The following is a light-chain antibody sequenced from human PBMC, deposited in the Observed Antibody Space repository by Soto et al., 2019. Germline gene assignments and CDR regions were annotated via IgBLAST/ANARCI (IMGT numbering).Light chain of an antibody. CDR3: SLYTSSSTYV. Sequence: QSVLTQPASVSGSPGQSITISCTGTSSDVGRYNLVSWYQQHPGKAPKLMIYEGTKRPSGVSNRFSASKPGNTASLTISGLHAEDAAGYYCSLYTSSSTYVFGTGTKGTVL. CDR1: SSDVGRYNL. V-gene: IGLV2-14*02. CDR2: EGT. J-gene: IGLJ1*01.